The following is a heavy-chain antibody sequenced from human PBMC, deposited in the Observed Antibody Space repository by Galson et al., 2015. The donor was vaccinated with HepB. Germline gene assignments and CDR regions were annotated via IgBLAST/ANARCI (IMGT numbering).Heavy chain of an antibody. D-gene: IGHD3-3*01. CDR2: ITGRGDTT. CDR1: GFTFSNYA. CDR3: AKDRREIITSFGVVKPSFYFDF. V-gene: IGHV3-23*01. Sequence: SLRLSCAASGFTFSNYAMSWVRQAPGKGLEWVSTITGRGDTTFYPDSVKGRFTISRDNSKHTLYLEMHSLRAAATAVYYCAKDRREIITSFGVVKPSFYFDFWGQGTLITVSS. J-gene: IGHJ4*02.